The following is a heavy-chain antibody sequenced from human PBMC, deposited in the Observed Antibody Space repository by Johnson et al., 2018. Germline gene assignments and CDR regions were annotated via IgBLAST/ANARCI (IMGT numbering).Heavy chain of an antibody. V-gene: IGHV3-9*01. J-gene: IGHJ3*02. Sequence: VQLVQSGGGLVQPGRSLRLSCAASGFTFDDYAMHWVRQAPGKGLEWVSGISWNSGSIGYADSVKGRFTMSRDNAKNSLYLQMNSLRAEDTAVYYCAKVFLGSSWGPDAFDIWGQGTLVTVSS. CDR1: GFTFDDYA. CDR3: AKVFLGSSWGPDAFDI. CDR2: ISWNSGSI. D-gene: IGHD6-13*01.